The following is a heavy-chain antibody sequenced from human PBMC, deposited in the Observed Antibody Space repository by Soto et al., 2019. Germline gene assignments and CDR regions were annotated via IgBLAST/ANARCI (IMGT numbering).Heavy chain of an antibody. CDR2: ISGSVGST. CDR3: AKDLSPLVYSSSDY. J-gene: IGHJ4*02. CDR1: VFTFSIYA. Sequence: PGGSLRLSCAASVFTFSIYAMSWVRQAPGKGLEWVSAISGSVGSTYYADSVKGRFTISRDNSKNTLYLQMNSLRAEDTAVYYCAKDLSPLVYSSSDYWGQGTRVTVS. D-gene: IGHD6-6*01. V-gene: IGHV3-23*01.